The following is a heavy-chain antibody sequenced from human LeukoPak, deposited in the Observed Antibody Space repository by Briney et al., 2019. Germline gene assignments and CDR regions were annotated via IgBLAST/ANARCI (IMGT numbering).Heavy chain of an antibody. J-gene: IGHJ4*02. CDR1: GYTFTSNY. CDR2: IYPRDGST. CDR3: ARDQEGFDY. Sequence: ASVKVSCKASGYTFTSNYIHWVRQAPGQGLEWMGMIYPRDGSTSYAQRFQGRVTVTRDTSTSTVHMELSGLRSEGTAVYYCARDQEGFDYWGQGTLVTVSS. V-gene: IGHV1-46*01.